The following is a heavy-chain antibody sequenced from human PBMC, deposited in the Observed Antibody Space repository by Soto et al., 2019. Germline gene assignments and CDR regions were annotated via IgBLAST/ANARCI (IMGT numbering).Heavy chain of an antibody. D-gene: IGHD2-15*01. Sequence: SETLSLACAVYGGSFSGYYWSWIRQPPGKGLEWIGEINHSGSTNYNPSLKSRIVGSRDTSRNRLSLNLTAVTAADTAVYFFGRPRRGAVAPFDLWGQGTPVTVSS. CDR2: INHSGST. CDR1: GGSFSGYY. V-gene: IGHV4-34*09. J-gene: IGHJ4*02. CDR3: GRPRRGAVAPFDL.